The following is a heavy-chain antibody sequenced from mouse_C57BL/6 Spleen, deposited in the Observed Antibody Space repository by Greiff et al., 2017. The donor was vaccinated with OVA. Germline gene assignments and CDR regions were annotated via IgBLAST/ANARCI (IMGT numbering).Heavy chain of an antibody. Sequence: QVQLQQPGAELVKPGASVKLSCKASGYTFTSYWMHWVKQRPGQGLEWIGMIDPNSGSTNYNEKFQSKATLTVDKSSSTAYMQLSSLTSEDSAVYYCAREGGYNYFDYWGQGTTLTVSS. CDR1: GYTFTSYW. CDR2: IDPNSGST. CDR3: AREGGYNYFDY. D-gene: IGHD2-2*01. V-gene: IGHV1-64*01. J-gene: IGHJ2*01.